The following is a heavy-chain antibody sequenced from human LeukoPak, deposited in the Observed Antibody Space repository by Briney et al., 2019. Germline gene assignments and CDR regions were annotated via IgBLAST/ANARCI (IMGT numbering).Heavy chain of an antibody. D-gene: IGHD3-9*01. CDR3: ARPSRTGYYYFDY. CDR1: AYGFSTNW. Sequence: GESLKISCKGSAYGFSTNWIGWVRQMLGKGLEWMGIIYPGDSDTRYSPSFQGQVTISADKSISTAYLQWSSLKASDTAMYFCARPSRTGYYYFDYWGQGTLVTVSS. CDR2: IYPGDSDT. J-gene: IGHJ4*02. V-gene: IGHV5-51*01.